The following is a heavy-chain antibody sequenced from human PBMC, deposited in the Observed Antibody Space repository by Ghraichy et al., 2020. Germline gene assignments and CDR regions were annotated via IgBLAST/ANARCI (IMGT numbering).Heavy chain of an antibody. J-gene: IGHJ4*02. CDR3: ARIDCIGGHCNSEFSSDGYNFFDY. Sequence: ESLNISCGVSGYPISGGFYWGWIRQPPGKGLEWIGSIKYSANINYNPSLASRVTIAADTSKNQVSLRLTSVTATDTAVYYCARIDCIGGHCNSEFSSDGYNFFDYWGQGILVTVSS. V-gene: IGHV4-38-2*01. CDR1: GYPISGGFY. D-gene: IGHD5-24*01. CDR2: IKYSANI.